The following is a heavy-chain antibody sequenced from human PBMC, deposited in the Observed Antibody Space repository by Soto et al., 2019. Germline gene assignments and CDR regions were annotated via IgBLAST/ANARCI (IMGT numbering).Heavy chain of an antibody. D-gene: IGHD1-1*01. J-gene: IGHJ3*02. CDR2: IYHTGAA. CDR1: GGSLSSDNFF. Sequence: SETLSLTCTVSGGSLSSDNFFWSWVRQHPETGLEWVGYIYHTGAAYYNPSLKSRLTISLDTSKNRFSLSLISVTAADTAVYYCAREVISPATTDACDIWGQGTRLTV. V-gene: IGHV4-31*03. CDR3: AREVISPATTDACDI.